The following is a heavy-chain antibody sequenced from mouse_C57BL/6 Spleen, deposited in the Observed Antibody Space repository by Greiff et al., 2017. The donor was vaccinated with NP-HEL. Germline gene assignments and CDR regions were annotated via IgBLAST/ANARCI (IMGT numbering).Heavy chain of an antibody. CDR1: GYSFTDYN. D-gene: IGHD1-1*01. CDR2: INPNYGTT. V-gene: IGHV1-39*01. CDR3: ARGKDYGSSPGFAY. Sequence: VHVKQSGPELVKPGASVKISCKASGYSFTDYNMNWVKQSNGKSLEWIGVINPNYGTTSSNQKFKGKATLTVDQSSSTAYMQLNSRTSEDSAVDYCARGKDYGSSPGFAYWGQGTLVTVSA. J-gene: IGHJ3*01.